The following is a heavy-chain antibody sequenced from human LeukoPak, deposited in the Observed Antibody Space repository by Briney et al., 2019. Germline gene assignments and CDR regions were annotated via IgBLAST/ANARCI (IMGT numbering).Heavy chain of an antibody. D-gene: IGHD4-17*01. CDR1: GGSFSGYY. V-gene: IGHV4-34*01. Sequence: SETLSLTCAVYGGSFSGYYWSWIRQPSGKGLEWIGEINHSGSTNYNPSLKSRVTISVDTSKNQFSLKLSSVTAADTAVYYCARTTRNDYGDYYNYWGQGTLVTVSS. CDR3: ARTTRNDYGDYYNY. J-gene: IGHJ4*02. CDR2: INHSGST.